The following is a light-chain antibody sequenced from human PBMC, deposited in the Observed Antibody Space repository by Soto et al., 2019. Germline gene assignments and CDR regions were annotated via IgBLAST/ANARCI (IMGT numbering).Light chain of an antibody. CDR1: QPISKN. J-gene: IGKJ5*01. V-gene: IGKV1-39*01. Sequence: DIQMTQSPSSLSASVGDRVTITCRASQPISKNLNWYQQRPGKPPNLLIYASSSLQRGVPTRFSGGGSGTEFPLTITRLQPEDFANYYCQQTDSTPITFGQGTRLEIK. CDR2: ASS. CDR3: QQTDSTPIT.